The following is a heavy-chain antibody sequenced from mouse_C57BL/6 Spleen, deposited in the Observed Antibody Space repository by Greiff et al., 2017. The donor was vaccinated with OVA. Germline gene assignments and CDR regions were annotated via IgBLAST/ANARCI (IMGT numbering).Heavy chain of an antibody. CDR3: ARSSGYFDV. CDR2: ISSGSSTI. J-gene: IGHJ1*03. V-gene: IGHV5-17*01. Sequence: EVKVVESGGGLVKPGGCLKLSCAASFFPSLYYVMHWVRQAPEKGLEWVAYISSGSSTIYYADTVKGRFTISRDNAKNTLFLQMTSLRSEDTAMYYCARSSGYFDVWGTGTTVTVSS. CDR1: FFPSLYYV. D-gene: IGHD1-1*01.